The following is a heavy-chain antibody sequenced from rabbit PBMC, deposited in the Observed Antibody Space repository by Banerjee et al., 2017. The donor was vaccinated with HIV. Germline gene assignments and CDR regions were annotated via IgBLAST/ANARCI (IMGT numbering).Heavy chain of an antibody. CDR2: RT. D-gene: IGHD4-1*01. V-gene: IGHV1S48*01. CDR3: ARAYSSGHPFAL. J-gene: IGHJ4*01. Sequence: RTWYASRVNGRFTVSRNNVKSTLDLQMSSLTAADTATYFCARAYSSGHPFALWGPGTLVTVS.